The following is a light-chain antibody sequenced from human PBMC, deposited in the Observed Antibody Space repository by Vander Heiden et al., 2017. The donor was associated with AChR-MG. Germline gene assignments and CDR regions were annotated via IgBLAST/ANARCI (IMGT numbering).Light chain of an antibody. CDR1: RDLPVGTYR. CDR3: MIWHSSAWV. V-gene: IGLV5-45*02. CDR2: FKSESDK. Sequence: QAVLTQPSSPSASPGASASLTCTLHRDLPVGTYRIYWYQQKPASPPQYLLRFKSESDKQQGSGVPSRFSGSRDLSANAGILLISGLQSEDEADYYCMIWHSSAWVFGGGTKLTVL. J-gene: IGLJ3*02.